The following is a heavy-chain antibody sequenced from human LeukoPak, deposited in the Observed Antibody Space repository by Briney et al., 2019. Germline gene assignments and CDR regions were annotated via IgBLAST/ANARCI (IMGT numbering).Heavy chain of an antibody. CDR3: ARDGGHSYGYGYDY. CDR2: ISSSSSNK. D-gene: IGHD5-18*01. J-gene: IGHJ4*02. V-gene: IGHV3-48*02. Sequence: GGSLRLSCAASGFTFSSFSMSWVRQAPGKGLEWVSYISSSSSNKYYADSVKGRVTISRDNAKNSLFLQMNSLADDDTAVYYCARDGGHSYGYGYDYWGQGTQVTVSS. CDR1: GFTFSSFS.